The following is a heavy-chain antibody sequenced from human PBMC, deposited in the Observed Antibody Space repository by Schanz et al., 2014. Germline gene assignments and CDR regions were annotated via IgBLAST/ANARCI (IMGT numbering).Heavy chain of an antibody. Sequence: EEQLVESGGGLVQPGGSLRLSCAASGFSFSTYWMSWVRQAPGKGLEWVSVIGVDGTTTYYADSVKGRFTISRDNSKNTLYLQMNSLRAEDTAVYYCARIGGSVFDYWAQGTLVTVSS. V-gene: IGHV3-23*04. J-gene: IGHJ4*02. CDR3: ARIGGSVFDY. D-gene: IGHD3-10*01. CDR2: IGVDGTTT. CDR1: GFSFSTYW.